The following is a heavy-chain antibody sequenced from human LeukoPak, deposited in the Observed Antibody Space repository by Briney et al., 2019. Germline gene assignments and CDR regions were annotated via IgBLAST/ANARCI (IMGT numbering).Heavy chain of an antibody. CDR2: INPSGGST. CDR1: GYTFTSYY. Sequence: GASVKVSCKASGYTFTSYYMHWVRQAPGQGLEWMGMINPSGGSTSYAQKFQGRVTMTRDTSTSTVYMELSSLRSEDTAVYYCARDPRTGPRNYYYYYGMDVWGQGTTVTVSS. D-gene: IGHD1-14*01. CDR3: ARDPRTGPRNYYYYYGMDV. J-gene: IGHJ6*02. V-gene: IGHV1-46*01.